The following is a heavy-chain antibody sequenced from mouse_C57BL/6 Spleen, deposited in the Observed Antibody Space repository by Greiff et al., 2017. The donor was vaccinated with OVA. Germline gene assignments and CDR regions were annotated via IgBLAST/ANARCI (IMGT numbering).Heavy chain of an antibody. Sequence: QVQLQQPGAELVKPGASVKMSCKASGYTFTSYWITWVKQRPGQGLEWIGDIYPGSGSTNYNEKFKSKATLTVDTSSSTAYMQLSSLTSEDSAVYYCARSGTTVVNPHWYFDVWGTGTTVTVSS. CDR3: ARSGTTVVNPHWYFDV. D-gene: IGHD1-1*01. J-gene: IGHJ1*03. CDR1: GYTFTSYW. CDR2: IYPGSGST. V-gene: IGHV1-55*01.